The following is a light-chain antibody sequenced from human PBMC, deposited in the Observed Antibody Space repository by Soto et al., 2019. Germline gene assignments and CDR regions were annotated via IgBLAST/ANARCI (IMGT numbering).Light chain of an antibody. V-gene: IGKV4-1*01. CDR2: WAS. Sequence: DIVMTQSPDSLAESLGERASINCRSSQSVLYSTNNKNYLAWYQQKPGQPPKLLIYWASTRESGVPDRFNGSGSGTDFTLTINSLQVEDVAVYYCQQYYSPPWAFGQGTKVEIK. J-gene: IGKJ1*01. CDR1: QSVLYSTNNKNY. CDR3: QQYYSPPWA.